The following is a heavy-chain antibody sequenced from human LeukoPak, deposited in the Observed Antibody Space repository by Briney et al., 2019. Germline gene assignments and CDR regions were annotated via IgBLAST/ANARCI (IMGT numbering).Heavy chain of an antibody. Sequence: GGSLRLSCEASGFTFNTYWMHWVRQAPGKGLVWVSRINTDGSSTSYADSVKGRFTISRDNAKNTLYLQMNSPRAEDTAVYYCARDVTAAAAFDPWGQGTLVTVSS. CDR2: INTDGSST. CDR1: GFTFNTYW. D-gene: IGHD6-13*01. CDR3: ARDVTAAAAFDP. J-gene: IGHJ5*02. V-gene: IGHV3-74*01.